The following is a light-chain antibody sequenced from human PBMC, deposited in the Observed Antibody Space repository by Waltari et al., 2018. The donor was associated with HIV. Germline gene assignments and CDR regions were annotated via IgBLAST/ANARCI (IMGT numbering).Light chain of an antibody. Sequence: SSELTQDTVVSVALGQTINITCPGDSLRSFFENWYQRRPGQAPVRVVYGANRRPSGIPDRCSASNSGNTSSLLSSDSQAVDEADYYCHSRDTNSDHYVFGGGTRVIV. CDR2: GAN. V-gene: IGLV3-19*01. CDR1: SLRSFF. J-gene: IGLJ1*01. CDR3: HSRDTNSDHYV.